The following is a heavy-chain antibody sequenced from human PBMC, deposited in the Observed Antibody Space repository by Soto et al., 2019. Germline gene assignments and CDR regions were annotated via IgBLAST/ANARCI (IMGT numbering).Heavy chain of an antibody. V-gene: IGHV3-11*04. J-gene: IGHJ4*02. Sequence: GGSLRLSCAASGFTFSDYYMSWIRQAPGKGLEWVSYISSSGSTIYYADSVKGRFTISRDNAKNTLYLQMSSLRADDTAVSYCAPEALSRITVVVPTFGYWGQGMLVTVSS. CDR3: APEALSRITVVVPTFGY. CDR2: ISSSGSTI. D-gene: IGHD3-16*01. CDR1: GFTFSDYY.